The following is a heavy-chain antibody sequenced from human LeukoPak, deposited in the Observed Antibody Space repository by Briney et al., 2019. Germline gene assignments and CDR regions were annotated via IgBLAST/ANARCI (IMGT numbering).Heavy chain of an antibody. CDR3: AGYRADFWSGYYNNYFDY. V-gene: IGHV1-24*01. J-gene: IGHJ4*02. CDR2: FDPEDGET. Sequence: ASVKVSCKVSGYTLTELSMHWVRQAPGKGLEWMGGFDPEDGETIYAQKSQGRVTMTEDTSTDTAYMELSSLRSEDTAVYYCAGYRADFWSGYYNNYFDYWGQGTLVTVSS. CDR1: GYTLTELS. D-gene: IGHD3-3*01.